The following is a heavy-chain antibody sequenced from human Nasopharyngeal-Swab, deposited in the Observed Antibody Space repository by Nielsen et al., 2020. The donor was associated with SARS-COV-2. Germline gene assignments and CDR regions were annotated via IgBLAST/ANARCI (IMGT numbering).Heavy chain of an antibody. V-gene: IGHV5-10-1*01. CDR3: ARLSITGTPEGHYYYGMDV. CDR2: IDPSDSYT. Sequence: VHQMPGKGLEWMGRIDPSDSYTNYSPSFQGHVTISADKSISTAYLQWSSLKASDTAMYYCARLSITGTPEGHYYYGMDVWGQGTTVTVSS. D-gene: IGHD1-20*01. J-gene: IGHJ6*02.